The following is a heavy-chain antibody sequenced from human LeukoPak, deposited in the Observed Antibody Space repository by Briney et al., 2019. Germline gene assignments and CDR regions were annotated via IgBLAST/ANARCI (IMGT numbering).Heavy chain of an antibody. D-gene: IGHD5-18*01. CDR2: INPTTGGT. Sequence: ASVKVSCKASGYTFTGYFLHWVRQAPGQGLQWMGWINPTTGGTNYAQNFQGRVTMTRDTSISTAYMELSRLSSDDTAMYYCARGGPYTYGNLDYWGQGTLVTVSS. CDR3: ARGGPYTYGNLDY. CDR1: GYTFTGYF. J-gene: IGHJ4*02. V-gene: IGHV1-2*02.